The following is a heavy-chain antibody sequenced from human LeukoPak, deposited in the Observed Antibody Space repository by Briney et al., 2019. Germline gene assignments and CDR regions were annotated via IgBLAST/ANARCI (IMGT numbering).Heavy chain of an antibody. CDR1: GYTFTSYG. J-gene: IGHJ4*02. CDR2: ISAYNGNT. V-gene: IGHV1-18*01. Sequence: ASVKVSCKASGYTFTSYGISWVRQAPGQGLEWMGWISAYNGNTNYAQKLQGRVTMTTDTSTSTAYMELRSLRSDDTAVYYCARGDHFVVVVTDSPDYWGQGTLVTVSS. D-gene: IGHD2-21*02. CDR3: ARGDHFVVVVTDSPDY.